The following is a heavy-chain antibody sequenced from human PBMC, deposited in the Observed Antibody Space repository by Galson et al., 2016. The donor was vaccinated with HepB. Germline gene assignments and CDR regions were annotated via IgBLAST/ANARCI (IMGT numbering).Heavy chain of an antibody. V-gene: IGHV6-1*01. CDR2: TYYRSKWSS. CDR3: TRALHLGRGFNT. CDR1: GDSVSSNSAG. J-gene: IGHJ5*02. Sequence: CAISGDSVSSNSAGWNWIRQSPSRGLEWLGRTYYRSKWSSDYADSVRSRLTISADTSKNQFSLQLNSVTPEDTAVYYCTRALHLGRGFNTWGQGTLVTVSS. D-gene: IGHD3-16*01.